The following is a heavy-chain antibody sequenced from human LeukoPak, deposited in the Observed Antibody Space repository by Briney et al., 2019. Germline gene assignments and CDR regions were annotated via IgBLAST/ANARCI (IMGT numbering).Heavy chain of an antibody. J-gene: IGHJ3*02. CDR1: GDSVSSNTAT. D-gene: IGHD3-16*01. CDR3: ASSSLRGSDAFDI. V-gene: IGHV6-1*01. CDR2: TFYRSKWSN. Sequence: SQTLSLTCVISGDSVSSNTATWNWIRQSPSRGLEWLGRTFYRSKWSNDFSPSLKRRMSINPDTSKNQFSLHLKYVTPEDTAVYYCASSSLRGSDAFDIWGQGTMVTVSS.